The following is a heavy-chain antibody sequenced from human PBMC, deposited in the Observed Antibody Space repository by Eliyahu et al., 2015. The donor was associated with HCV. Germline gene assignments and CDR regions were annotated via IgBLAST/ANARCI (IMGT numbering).Heavy chain of an antibody. CDR1: GGTFSSYT. D-gene: IGHD2-15*01. V-gene: IGHV1-69*01. J-gene: IGHJ4*02. CDR3: AREGGDYCSGGNCFLLY. Sequence: QVQLVQSGAEVKKPGSSVKVSCKTSGGTFSSYTITWVRQAPGQGLEWMGGRVGIFRTANYAQKFQGRVTITADEPTSTAYMEMSSLRSEDTAMYYCAREGGDYCSGGNCFLLYWGQGTLVTVSS. CDR2: RVGIFRTA.